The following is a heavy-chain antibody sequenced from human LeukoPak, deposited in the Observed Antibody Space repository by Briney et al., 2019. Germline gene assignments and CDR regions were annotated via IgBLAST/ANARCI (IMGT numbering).Heavy chain of an antibody. J-gene: IGHJ6*03. CDR1: GFTFA. CDR3: AKERGHPLPNYHMDV. CDR2: IVDTGDGT. Sequence: GGSLRLSCAASGFTFAMSWVRQAPGKELEWVSTIVDTGDGTFYADSVRGRFTISRDSSKNTLYLQMNSLRADDTAVYYCAKERGHPLPNYHMDVWGKGTTVTVSS. D-gene: IGHD4/OR15-4a*01. V-gene: IGHV3-23*01.